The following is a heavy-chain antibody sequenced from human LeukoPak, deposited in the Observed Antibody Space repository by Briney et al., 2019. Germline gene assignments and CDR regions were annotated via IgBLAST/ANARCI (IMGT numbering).Heavy chain of an antibody. CDR3: ARSITSSWYGDFQH. CDR1: GRSFSGYY. V-gene: IGHV4-59*01. Sequence: SETLSLTCAVYGRSFSGYYWSWIRQPPGKGLEWIGYIYYSGSTNYNPSLKSRVTISVDTSKNQFSLKLSSVTAADTAVYYCARSITSSWYGDFQHWGQGTLVTVSS. D-gene: IGHD6-13*01. CDR2: IYYSGST. J-gene: IGHJ1*01.